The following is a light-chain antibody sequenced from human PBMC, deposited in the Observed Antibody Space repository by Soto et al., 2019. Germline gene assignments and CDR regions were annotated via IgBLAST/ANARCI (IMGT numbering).Light chain of an antibody. CDR1: QSVASS. CDR2: DAS. CDR3: QQSTTRRT. J-gene: IGKJ4*01. Sequence: EIVLTQSPATLSLSPGERATLSCRASQSVASSLAWYQQKPGQPPRLLIYDASKRAAGIPARYSGSGSGTDFTLTIRRLEPEDFAVYYWQQSTTRRTFGGGTKVEIK. V-gene: IGKV3-11*01.